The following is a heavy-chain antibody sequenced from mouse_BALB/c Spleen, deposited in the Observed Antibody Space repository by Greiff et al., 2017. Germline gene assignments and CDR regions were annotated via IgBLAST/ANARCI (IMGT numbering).Heavy chain of an antibody. CDR3: ARCEMITTASPDY. V-gene: IGHV14-1*02. D-gene: IGHD2-4*01. J-gene: IGHJ2*01. CDR1: GFNIKDYY. Sequence: VQLQQSGAELVRPGASVKLSCKASGFNIKDYYMHWVQPRPEQGLEWIGRIDPENGNTIYDPKFQGKSSITADTSSNTAYLQLSSLTAEDTAVYYSARCEMITTASPDYWGQGTTLTVSS. CDR2: IDPENGNT.